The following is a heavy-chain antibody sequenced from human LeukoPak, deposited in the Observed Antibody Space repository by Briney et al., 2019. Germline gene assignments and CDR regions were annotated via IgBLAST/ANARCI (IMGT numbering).Heavy chain of an antibody. Sequence: SETLTLTCTVSGGSIRTNLSYCGWIRQPPGKGLEWIGSMFYSGNTFYSPSLKSRVTISADASKNQFSLHLTSVTAADTAVYYCARHTLVTAISTYNWFDPWGQGIPVTVSS. V-gene: IGHV4-39*01. CDR1: GGSIRTNLSY. CDR2: MFYSGNT. CDR3: ARHTLVTAISTYNWFDP. J-gene: IGHJ5*02. D-gene: IGHD2-21*02.